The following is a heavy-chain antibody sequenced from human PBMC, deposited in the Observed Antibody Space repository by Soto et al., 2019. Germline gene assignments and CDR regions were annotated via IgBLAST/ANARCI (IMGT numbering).Heavy chain of an antibody. CDR2: IKQDETKK. D-gene: IGHD3-22*01. Sequence: EVQLVESGGGLVQPGESLRLSCAASGFTFSDYWMTWVRQAPGKGLEWVANIKQDETKKSYLDSVRGRFTISRDNARNSLYLQMDSLRAEDTALYYCARDVSPGRSPYYLDAFDIWGLGTMVTVSS. CDR3: ARDVSPGRSPYYLDAFDI. V-gene: IGHV3-7*05. J-gene: IGHJ3*02. CDR1: GFTFSDYW.